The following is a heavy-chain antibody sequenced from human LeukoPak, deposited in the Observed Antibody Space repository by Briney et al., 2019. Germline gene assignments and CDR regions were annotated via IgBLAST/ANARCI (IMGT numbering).Heavy chain of an antibody. CDR1: GFTVSSNY. J-gene: IGHJ4*02. CDR2: IYNGGST. Sequence: GGSLRLSCAASGFTVSSNYMAWVRQAPGKGLEWVSVIYNGGSTNYGDSVKDGFTISRDNSKNTLHLQMNSLRAEDTALYYCARASQWLAFDDWGQGALVTVSS. D-gene: IGHD6-19*01. V-gene: IGHV3-66*01. CDR3: ARASQWLAFDD.